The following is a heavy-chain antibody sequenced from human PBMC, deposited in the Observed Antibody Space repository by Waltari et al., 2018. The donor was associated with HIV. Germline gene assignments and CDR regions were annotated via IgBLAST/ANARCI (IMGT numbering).Heavy chain of an antibody. D-gene: IGHD3-10*01. CDR3: AKKDLFGGTRGWFDP. CDR2: SDDSGSV. J-gene: IGHJ5*02. Sequence: QVRLHKWGAGLFKPWDTLSLTCAVYGESLSGYYWAWIRQPPGKGLQWIGGSDDSGSVHHDPSLKSRVAMSVDTYKNQFSLKLRSVTAADTAVYYCAKKDLFGGTRGWFDPWGQGTSVVVSS. V-gene: IGHV4-34*01. CDR1: GESLSGYY.